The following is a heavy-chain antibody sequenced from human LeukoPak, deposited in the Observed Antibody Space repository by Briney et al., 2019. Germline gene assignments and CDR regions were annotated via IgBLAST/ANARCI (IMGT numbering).Heavy chain of an antibody. J-gene: IGHJ5*02. D-gene: IGHD3-10*01. CDR3: AIEGSERSLPP. CDR1: GSIFSNVW. Sequence: GGSLRPACAASGSIFSNVWISSVRQPPGNGREWVSSIKQDGSHSYYVDSVQGRFTISRDTARNSLHLQINSLRAGDTAMYCCAIEGSERSLPPWGQGTLVTVSS. CDR2: IKQDGSHS. V-gene: IGHV3-7*01.